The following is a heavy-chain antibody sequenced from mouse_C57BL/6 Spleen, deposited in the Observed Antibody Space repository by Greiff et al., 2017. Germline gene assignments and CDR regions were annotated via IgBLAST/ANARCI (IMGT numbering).Heavy chain of an antibody. CDR3: AREGYGSSWCAY. J-gene: IGHJ3*01. CDR1: GFTFSDYG. CDR2: ISNLAYSI. V-gene: IGHV5-15*01. D-gene: IGHD1-1*01. Sequence: DVMLVESGGGLVQPGGSLKLSCAASGFTFSDYGMAWVRQAPRKGPEWVAFISNLAYSIYYADTVTGRFTISRENAKNTLYLEMSSLRSEDTAMYYCAREGYGSSWCAYWGQGTLVTVSA.